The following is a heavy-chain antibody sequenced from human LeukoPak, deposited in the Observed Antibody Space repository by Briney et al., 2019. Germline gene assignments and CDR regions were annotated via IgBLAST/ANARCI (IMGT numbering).Heavy chain of an antibody. Sequence: ASVKLSCKASGYTFTSYDINWVRQAAGQGLEWMGWMNPNSGNTGYAQKFQGRVTMTRNTSISTAYMELSSLRSEDTAVYYCARGDIYNCNYEDYWGQGTLVTVSS. J-gene: IGHJ4*02. CDR3: ARGDIYNCNYEDY. CDR1: GYTFTSYD. CDR2: MNPNSGNT. D-gene: IGHD1-7*01. V-gene: IGHV1-8*01.